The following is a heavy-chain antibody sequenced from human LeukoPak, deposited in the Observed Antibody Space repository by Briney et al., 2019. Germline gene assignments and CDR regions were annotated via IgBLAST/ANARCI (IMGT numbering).Heavy chain of an antibody. Sequence: GGSLRLSCAPSGFTFNDYAMHWVRQAPGKGPEWVAVISYDGSNKYYADSVKGRFTISRDNSKNTLYLQMNSLRAEDTAVYYCAKPRSSGWSKYYFDYWGQGTLVTVSS. CDR1: GFTFNDYA. V-gene: IGHV3-30*18. D-gene: IGHD6-19*01. CDR3: AKPRSSGWSKYYFDY. J-gene: IGHJ4*02. CDR2: ISYDGSNK.